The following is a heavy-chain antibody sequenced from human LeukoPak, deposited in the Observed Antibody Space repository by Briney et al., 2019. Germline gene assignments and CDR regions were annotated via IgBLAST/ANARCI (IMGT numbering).Heavy chain of an antibody. CDR3: ARGSGSYSDAFDI. V-gene: IGHV5-51*01. Sequence: GESLKISCKGSGYSFTSYWIGWVRQMPGKGLEGMGIIYPGDSDTRYSPSFQGQVTISADKSISTAYLQWSSLKASDTAMYYSARGSGSYSDAFDIWGQGTMVTVSS. CDR1: GYSFTSYW. J-gene: IGHJ3*02. CDR2: IYPGDSDT. D-gene: IGHD1-26*01.